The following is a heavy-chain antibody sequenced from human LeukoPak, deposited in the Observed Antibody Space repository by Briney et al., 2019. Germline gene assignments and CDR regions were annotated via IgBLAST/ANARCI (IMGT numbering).Heavy chain of an antibody. Sequence: PSETLPLTCTVSGDSISSNSYHWNWIRQPAGKGLEWIGRVHTSGKTKYNPSLKSRVTVSVDMSQKKFSLKMTALTAADTAVYYCARGSGTSLDYWGQGTLVTVSS. CDR2: VHTSGKT. V-gene: IGHV4-61*02. CDR3: ARGSGTSLDY. CDR1: GDSISSNSYH. J-gene: IGHJ4*02. D-gene: IGHD1-1*01.